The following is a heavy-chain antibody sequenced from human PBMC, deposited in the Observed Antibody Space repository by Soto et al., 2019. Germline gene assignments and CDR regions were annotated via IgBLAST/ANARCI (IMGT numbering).Heavy chain of an antibody. J-gene: IGHJ4*02. CDR2: IKRKTDGGTT. CDR1: GFTFSNAW. CDR3: TTDPVTMIVVVPSSG. V-gene: IGHV3-15*07. D-gene: IGHD3-22*01. Sequence: GGSLRLSCAASGFTFSNAWMNWVRQAPGKGLEWVGRIKRKTDGGTTDYAAPVKGRFTISRDDSKNTLYLQMNSLKTEDTAVYYCTTDPVTMIVVVPSSGWGQGP.